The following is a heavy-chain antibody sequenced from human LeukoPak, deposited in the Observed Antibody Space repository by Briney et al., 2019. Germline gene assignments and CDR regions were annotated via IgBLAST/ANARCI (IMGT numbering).Heavy chain of an antibody. Sequence: GGSLRLSCAASGFTFSDYYMSWIRQAPGKGLEWVSYISSSGSTIYYADSVKGRFTISRDNAKNSLYLQMNSLRAEDTAVYYCARALANWNYEGAYDYWGQGTLVAVSS. J-gene: IGHJ4*02. CDR2: ISSSGSTI. D-gene: IGHD1-7*01. V-gene: IGHV3-11*01. CDR1: GFTFSDYY. CDR3: ARALANWNYEGAYDY.